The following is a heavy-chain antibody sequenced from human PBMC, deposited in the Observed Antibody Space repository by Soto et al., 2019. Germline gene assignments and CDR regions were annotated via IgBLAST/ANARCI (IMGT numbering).Heavy chain of an antibody. CDR3: APHVSCSGGSCQYDAFAI. J-gene: IGHJ3*02. Sequence: EVQVLESGGGLVQPGGSLRLSCEGSGFTVSSHAMTWIRQAPGKGPEWVSTITADGGTYYADSVKGRFAMSRDTSESTLYLQMNRLGAEATAAYYCAPHVSCSGGSCQYDAFAIRGQGTMVTVSS. CDR2: ITADGGT. CDR1: GFTVSSHA. D-gene: IGHD2-15*01. V-gene: IGHV3-23*01.